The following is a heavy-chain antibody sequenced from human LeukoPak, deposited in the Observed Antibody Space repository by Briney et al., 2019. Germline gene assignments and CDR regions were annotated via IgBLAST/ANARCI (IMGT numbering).Heavy chain of an antibody. D-gene: IGHD6-19*01. V-gene: IGHV4-59*01. CDR2: IYYSGST. Sequence: SETLSLTCTVSGGSFSSYYWSWIRQPPGKGLEWIGYIYYSGSTNYNPSLKSRVTISVDTSKNQFSLKLSSVTAADTAVYYCARRKNSGWALVDYWGQGTLVTVSS. CDR1: GGSFSSYY. CDR3: ARRKNSGWALVDY. J-gene: IGHJ4*02.